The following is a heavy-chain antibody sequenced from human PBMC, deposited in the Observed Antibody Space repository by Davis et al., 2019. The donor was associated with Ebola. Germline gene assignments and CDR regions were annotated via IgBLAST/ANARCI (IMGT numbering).Heavy chain of an antibody. Sequence: SETLSLTCTVSGGSISSSSYYWGWIRQPPGKGLEWIGSIYYSGSTYYNPSLKSRVTISVDTSKNQFSLKLSSVTAADTAVYYCARGDLGGQQLVYWGQGTLVTVSS. CDR2: IYYSGST. J-gene: IGHJ4*02. CDR1: GGSISSSSYY. D-gene: IGHD6-13*01. CDR3: ARGDLGGQQLVY. V-gene: IGHV4-39*01.